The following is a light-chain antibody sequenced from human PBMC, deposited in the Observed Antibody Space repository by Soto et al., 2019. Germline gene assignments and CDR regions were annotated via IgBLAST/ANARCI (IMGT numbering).Light chain of an antibody. CDR1: QSVSSN. CDR2: GAS. V-gene: IGKV3-15*01. J-gene: IGKJ2*01. CDR3: QQYKTWPPYT. Sequence: EIVMTQSPATLSVSPGERATLSCRASQSVSSNLAWYQQKPGQAPRLLIYGASTRATGIPARFSGSGSGTVFTLTISTLQSEVFALISLQQYKTWPPYTFGRGTKLEIK.